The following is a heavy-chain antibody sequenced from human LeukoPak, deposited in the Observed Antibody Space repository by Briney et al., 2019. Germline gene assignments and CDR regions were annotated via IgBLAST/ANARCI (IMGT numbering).Heavy chain of an antibody. J-gene: IGHJ4*02. CDR3: ARDWSGRPPVAGFDY. CDR1: GFTFSDYY. D-gene: IGHD6-19*01. Sequence: GGSLRLSCAASGFTFSDYYMSWIRQAPGKGLEWVSSISSSSTYIYYADSVKGRFTISRDNAKNSLYLHMNSLRAEDTAVYYCARDWSGRPPVAGFDYWGQGTLVTVSS. CDR2: ISSSSTYI. V-gene: IGHV3-11*06.